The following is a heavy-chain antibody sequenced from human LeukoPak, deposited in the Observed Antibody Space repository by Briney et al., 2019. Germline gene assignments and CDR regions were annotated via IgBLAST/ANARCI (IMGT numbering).Heavy chain of an antibody. CDR2: IYYSGST. CDR3: ARHERGSGSYDY. J-gene: IGHJ4*02. V-gene: IGHV4-61*08. CDR1: GGSISSGDYY. D-gene: IGHD3-10*01. Sequence: SETLSLTCTVSGGSISSGDYYWSWIRQPPGKGLEWIGYIYYSGSTNYNPSLKSRVTISVDTSKNQFSLKLSSVTAADTAVYYCARHERGSGSYDYWGQGTLVTVSS.